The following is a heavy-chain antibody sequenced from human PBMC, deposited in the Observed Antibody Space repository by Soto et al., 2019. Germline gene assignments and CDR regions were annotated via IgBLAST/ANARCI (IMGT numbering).Heavy chain of an antibody. J-gene: IGHJ6*02. V-gene: IGHV4-31*11. CDR1: GGCRSRRKNN. CDR3: ASQYGSESYISFFESSDGIRV. D-gene: IGHD3-10*01. Sequence: LSVTWAVFGGCRSRRKNNCSGIRQHPGQGLEWIGYIYYSGSTYYNPSLKSRVTISVDTSKNQFSLKLSSVTAADTAVYYCASQYGSESYISFFESSDGIRVWGPVT. CDR2: IYYSGST.